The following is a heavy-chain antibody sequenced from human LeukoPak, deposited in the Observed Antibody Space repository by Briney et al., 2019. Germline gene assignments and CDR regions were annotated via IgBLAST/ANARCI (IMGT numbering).Heavy chain of an antibody. J-gene: IGHJ4*02. CDR3: AKAVTAMVADY. CDR2: ISYDGGNK. Sequence: GRSLRLSCAASGFTFSSCGMHWVRQAPGKGLEWMAVISYDGGNKYYADSVKGRFTISRDNSKNTLYLQMNSLRAEDTAVYYCAKAVTAMVADYWGQGTLVTVSS. D-gene: IGHD5-18*01. CDR1: GFTFSSCG. V-gene: IGHV3-30*18.